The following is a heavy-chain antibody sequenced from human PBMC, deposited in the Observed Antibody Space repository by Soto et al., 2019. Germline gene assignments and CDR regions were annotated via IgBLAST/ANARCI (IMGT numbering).Heavy chain of an antibody. CDR1: GYPFTSYH. J-gene: IGHJ5*02. Sequence: QVQLVQSGAEVRKPGASLKLSCQTSGYPFTSYHMHWVRQAPGQGLEWMGVINPPEGRTSYSERFQDRVTMTRDTSTSSVYMELSSLRSEDTATYFCAGGREYSVGYNWFDAWGQGTLVTVSS. CDR3: AGGREYSVGYNWFDA. V-gene: IGHV1-46*03. D-gene: IGHD5-12*01. CDR2: INPPEGRT.